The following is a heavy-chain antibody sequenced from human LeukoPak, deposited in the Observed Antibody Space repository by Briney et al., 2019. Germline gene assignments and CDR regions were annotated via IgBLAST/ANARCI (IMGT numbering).Heavy chain of an antibody. CDR2: IGTAGEI. Sequence: SGGSLRLSCAASGFTFSRHAMHWVRQATGKGLEWVSGIGTAGEIYYPGSVKGRFTISRENAKNSLYLQMNSLRAGDTAVYYCARAAYSSTWYSRYFDLWGRGTLVTVSS. D-gene: IGHD6-13*01. J-gene: IGHJ2*01. V-gene: IGHV3-13*01. CDR3: ARAAYSSTWYSRYFDL. CDR1: GFTFSRHA.